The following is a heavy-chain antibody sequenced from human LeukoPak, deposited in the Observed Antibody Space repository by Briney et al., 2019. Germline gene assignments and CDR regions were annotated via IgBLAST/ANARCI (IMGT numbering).Heavy chain of an antibody. CDR3: ARGVTVDY. CDR1: GGSYSGYY. Sequence: PSETLSLTCAVYGGSYSGYYLSWIRQPPGKGLEWIGEINHSGSTNYNPSLKSRVTISVDTSKNQFSLKLSSVTAADTAVYYCARGVTVDYWGQGTLVTVSS. CDR2: INHSGST. J-gene: IGHJ4*02. V-gene: IGHV4-34*01. D-gene: IGHD1-14*01.